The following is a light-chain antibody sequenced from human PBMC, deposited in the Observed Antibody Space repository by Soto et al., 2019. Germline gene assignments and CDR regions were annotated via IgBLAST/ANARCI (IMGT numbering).Light chain of an antibody. CDR2: DVA. Sequence: QSVLTQPASVSASPGQSITISCTGTSSDVGGSNFVSWYQQHPGKPPKLIIYDVATRPSGVSNRFSGSKSGSTASLIISRLQTEDEADYYCVSYTLSRSYVFGTGTKVTVL. CDR1: SSDVGGSNF. V-gene: IGLV2-14*03. J-gene: IGLJ1*01. CDR3: VSYTLSRSYV.